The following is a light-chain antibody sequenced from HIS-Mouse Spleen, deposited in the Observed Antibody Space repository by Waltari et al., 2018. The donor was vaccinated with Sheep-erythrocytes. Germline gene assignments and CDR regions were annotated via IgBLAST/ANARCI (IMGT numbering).Light chain of an antibody. CDR2: AAS. CDR1: QGIRND. J-gene: IGKJ2*01. Sequence: AIQITQSPSSLSASVGDRVTITCRASQGIRNDLGWYQQKPGKAPKLLIYAASSLQSGVPSRFSGSGSGTDFTLTISSLQPEDFATYYCLQDYNYPYTFGQVTKLEIK. V-gene: IGKV1-6*01. CDR3: LQDYNYPYT.